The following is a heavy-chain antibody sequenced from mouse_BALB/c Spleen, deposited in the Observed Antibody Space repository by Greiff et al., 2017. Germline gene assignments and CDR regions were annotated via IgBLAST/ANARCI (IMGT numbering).Heavy chain of an antibody. D-gene: IGHD2-4*01. Sequence: VQLQQSGAELAKPGASVKMSCKASGYTFTSYWMHWVKQRPGQGLEWIGYINPSTGYTEYNQKFKDKATLTADKSSSTAYMQLSSLTSEDSAVYYCARGGNYDSGAMDYWGQGTSVTVSS. CDR2: INPSTGYT. CDR1: GYTFTSYW. J-gene: IGHJ4*01. V-gene: IGHV1-7*01. CDR3: ARGGNYDSGAMDY.